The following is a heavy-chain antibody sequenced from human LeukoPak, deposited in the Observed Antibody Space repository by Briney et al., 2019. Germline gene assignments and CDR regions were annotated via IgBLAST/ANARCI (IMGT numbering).Heavy chain of an antibody. CDR2: IYSGGST. CDR3: ASTHDYGDYLPV. D-gene: IGHD4-17*01. CDR1: GFTVSSNY. V-gene: IGHV3-66*02. Sequence: GGSLRLSCAASGFTVSSNYMSWVRQAPGKGLEWVSVIYSGGSTYYGDSVKGRFTISRDNSKNTLYLQMSSLRAEDAAVYYCASTHDYGDYLPVWGKGTTVTASS. J-gene: IGHJ6*04.